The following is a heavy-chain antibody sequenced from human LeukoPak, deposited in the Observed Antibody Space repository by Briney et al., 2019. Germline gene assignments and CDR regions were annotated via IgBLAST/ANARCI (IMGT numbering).Heavy chain of an antibody. J-gene: IGHJ4*02. CDR1: GYTFTGYY. CDR3: ARSYYYDSGGYYPFGY. CDR2: INPNSGGT. V-gene: IGHV1-2*02. Sequence: ASVKVSCKASGYTFTGYYMHWVRHAPGQGLEWMGWINPNSGGTNYAQKFQGRVTMTRDTSISTAYMELSRLRSDDTAVYYCARSYYYDSGGYYPFGYWGQGTLVTVSS. D-gene: IGHD3-22*01.